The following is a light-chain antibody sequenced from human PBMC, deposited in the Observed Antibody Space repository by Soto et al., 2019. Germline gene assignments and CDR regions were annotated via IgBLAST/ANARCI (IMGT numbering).Light chain of an antibody. CDR2: AAS. J-gene: IGKJ1*01. V-gene: IGKV1-39*01. CDR3: QQSYTTPRT. CDR1: QSITSY. Sequence: DIQMTQSPSSLSASVGDRVTITCRASQSITSYLNWYQQRPGKVPKLLISAASSLQSGVPSRFSGSGSGTDFTLTISSLQPEDFAIYYCQQSYTTPRTFGQGTKVEIK.